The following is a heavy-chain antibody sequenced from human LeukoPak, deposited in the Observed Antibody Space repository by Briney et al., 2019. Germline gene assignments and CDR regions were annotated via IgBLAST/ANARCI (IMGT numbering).Heavy chain of an antibody. Sequence: ASVKVSCKASGYTFTSYYMHWVRQAPGQGLEWMGIINPSGGSTSYAQKFQGRVTMTRDTSTSTVYMEQSSLRSEDTAVYYCARAGSDYCGGDCPKFDYWGQGTMVTVSS. CDR2: INPSGGST. CDR1: GYTFTSYY. CDR3: ARAGSDYCGGDCPKFDY. V-gene: IGHV1-46*01. D-gene: IGHD2-21*02. J-gene: IGHJ4*02.